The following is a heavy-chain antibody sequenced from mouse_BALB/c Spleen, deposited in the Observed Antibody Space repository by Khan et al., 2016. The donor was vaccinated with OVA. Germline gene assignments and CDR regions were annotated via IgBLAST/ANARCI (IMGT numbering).Heavy chain of an antibody. J-gene: IGHJ4*01. CDR3: ARPPYVAYVMVY. CDR2: INTYTGEP. V-gene: IGHV9-3-1*01. CDR1: GYTFTNYG. D-gene: IGHD1-1*01. Sequence: QIQLVQSGPELKKPGETVKISCKTSGYTFTNYGMNWVKQAPGKGLKWMGWINTYTGEPTYADDFKGRFAFTLETSASTAYLQINNLKNEDTATXFCARPPYVAYVMVYWGQGTSVTVSS.